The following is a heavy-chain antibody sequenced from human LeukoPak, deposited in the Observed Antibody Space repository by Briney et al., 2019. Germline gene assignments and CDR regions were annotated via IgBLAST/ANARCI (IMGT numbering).Heavy chain of an antibody. V-gene: IGHV4-39*01. D-gene: IGHD3-22*01. CDR3: ARLGSSGYYGNWLDP. J-gene: IGHJ5*02. CDR1: GGSISSSSYY. Sequence: SETLSLTCTVSGGSISSSSYYWGWIRQPPGKGLEWIGSIYYSGGTYYNPSLKSRVTISVDTSKNQFSLKLSSVTAADTAVYYCARLGSSGYYGNWLDPWGQGTLVTVSS. CDR2: IYYSGGT.